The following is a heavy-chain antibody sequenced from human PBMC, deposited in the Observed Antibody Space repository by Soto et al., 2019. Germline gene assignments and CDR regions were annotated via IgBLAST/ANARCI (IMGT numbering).Heavy chain of an antibody. CDR2: IYYSGST. V-gene: IGHV4-39*01. Sequence: SETLSLTCTVSGGSISSSSYYWGWIRQPPGKGLEWIGSIYYSGSTYYNPSLKSRVTISVDTSKNQFSLKLSSVTAADTAVYYCARQAGMIVVVPAAHAQDYYYYMDVWGKGTTVTVSS. J-gene: IGHJ6*03. D-gene: IGHD2-2*01. CDR3: ARQAGMIVVVPAAHAQDYYYYMDV. CDR1: GGSISSSSYY.